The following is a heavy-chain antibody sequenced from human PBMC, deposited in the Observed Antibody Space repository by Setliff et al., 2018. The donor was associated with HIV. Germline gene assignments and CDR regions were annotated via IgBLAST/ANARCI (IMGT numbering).Heavy chain of an antibody. CDR1: GYTFTGYY. Sequence: ASVKVSCKASGYTFTGYYMHWVRQAPGQGLEWMGWINPNSGGTNYAQKFQGWVTMTRDTSISTVYMELRSLRSDDTAVYYCARDYAYDILTGYYSPPDAFDIWGQGTMVTVSS. CDR2: INPNSGGT. V-gene: IGHV1-2*04. J-gene: IGHJ3*02. CDR3: ARDYAYDILTGYYSPPDAFDI. D-gene: IGHD3-9*01.